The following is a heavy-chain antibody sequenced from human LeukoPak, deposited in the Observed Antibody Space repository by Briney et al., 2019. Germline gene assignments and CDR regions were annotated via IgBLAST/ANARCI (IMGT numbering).Heavy chain of an antibody. J-gene: IGHJ4*02. V-gene: IGHV1-2*02. CDR1: GYTFTGYY. Sequence: ASVKVSCKASGYTFTGYYMHWARQAPGQGLEWMGWINPNSGGTNYAQKFQGRVTMTRDTSISTAYMELSRLRSDDTAVYYCASKCSSTSCYAAGGYWGQGTLVTVSS. CDR3: ASKCSSTSCYAAGGY. D-gene: IGHD2-2*01. CDR2: INPNSGGT.